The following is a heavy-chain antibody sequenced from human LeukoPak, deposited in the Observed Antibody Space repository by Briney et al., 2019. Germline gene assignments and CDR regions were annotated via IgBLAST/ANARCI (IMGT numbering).Heavy chain of an antibody. CDR1: GGSISSYY. CDR2: IYYSGST. Sequence: SETLSLTCTVSGGSISSYYWSWIRQPPGKGLEWIGYIYYSGSTNYNPSLKSRVTISAHTSKNHFSLKLRSVPAADTAVYYCARDGASSGSYNRYYFDYWGQGTLVTVSS. V-gene: IGHV4-59*01. CDR3: ARDGASSGSYNRYYFDY. D-gene: IGHD1-26*01. J-gene: IGHJ4*02.